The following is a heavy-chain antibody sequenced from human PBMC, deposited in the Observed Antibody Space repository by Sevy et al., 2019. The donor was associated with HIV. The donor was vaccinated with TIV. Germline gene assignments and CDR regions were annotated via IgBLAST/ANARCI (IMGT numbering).Heavy chain of an antibody. CDR1: GYTFTGYY. CDR3: ARDRCSGGSCYSLGSYYYYYMDV. CDR2: INPNSGGT. D-gene: IGHD2-15*01. J-gene: IGHJ6*03. V-gene: IGHV1-2*02. Sequence: ASVKVSCKASGYTFTGYYMHWVRQAPGQGLELMGWINPNSGGTNYAQKFQGRVTMTRDTSISTAYMGLSRLRSDDTAVYYCARDRCSGGSCYSLGSYYYYYMDVWGKGTTVTVSS.